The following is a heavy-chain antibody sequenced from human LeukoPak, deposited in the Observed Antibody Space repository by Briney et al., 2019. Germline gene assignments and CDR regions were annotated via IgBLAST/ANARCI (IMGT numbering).Heavy chain of an antibody. V-gene: IGHV3-11*01. J-gene: IGHJ4*02. Sequence: GGSLRLSCAASGFTFSDYYMSWIRRAPGKGLEWVSYISMSGDIIYYTDSVKGRFTFSRDNAKNSLYLQMNSLRAEDTAVYYCARGQRWTDYWGQGTLVNVSS. CDR3: ARGQRWTDY. D-gene: IGHD4-23*01. CDR1: GFTFSDYY. CDR2: ISMSGDII.